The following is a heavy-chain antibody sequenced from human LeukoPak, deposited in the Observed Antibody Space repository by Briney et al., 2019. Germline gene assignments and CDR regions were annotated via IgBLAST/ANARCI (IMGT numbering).Heavy chain of an antibody. D-gene: IGHD5-24*01. CDR1: GGSISSGGYY. Sequence: PSETLSLTCTVSGGSISSGGYYWSWIRQHPGKGLEWIGYIYYSGSTYYNPSLKSRVTISVDTSKNQFSLKLSSVTAADTAVYYCARDSSGRDGYNLYYWGQGTLVTVSS. CDR3: ARDSSGRDGYNLYY. CDR2: IYYSGST. J-gene: IGHJ4*02. V-gene: IGHV4-31*03.